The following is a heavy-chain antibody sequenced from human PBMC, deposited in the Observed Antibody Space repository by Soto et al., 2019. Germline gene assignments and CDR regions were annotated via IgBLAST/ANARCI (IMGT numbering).Heavy chain of an antibody. CDR2: ISSNGVGT. D-gene: IGHD6-6*01. J-gene: IGHJ6*03. V-gene: IGHV3-64*01. Sequence: GGSLRLSCAASGFTLSGYAMDWVRQAPGKELEYVSGISSNGVGTYYANSVQGRFTISRDNSKNTVYLQMGSLRPEDMAVYYCARRARPDFYYMDVWGEGTTVTVSS. CDR1: GFTLSGYA. CDR3: ARRARPDFYYMDV.